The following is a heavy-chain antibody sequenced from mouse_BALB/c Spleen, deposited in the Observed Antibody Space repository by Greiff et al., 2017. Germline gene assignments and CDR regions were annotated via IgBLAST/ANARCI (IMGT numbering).Heavy chain of an antibody. CDR1: GFAFSSYD. CDR2: ISSGGGST. J-gene: IGHJ3*01. V-gene: IGHV5-12-1*01. Sequence: EVLLVESGGGLVKPGGSLKLSCAASGFAFSSYDMPWVRQTPEKRLEWVAYISSGGGSTYYPDTVKGRFTISRDNAKNTLYLQMSSLKSEDTAMYYCARHEGGLGFAYWGQGTLVTVSA. CDR3: ARHEGGLGFAY.